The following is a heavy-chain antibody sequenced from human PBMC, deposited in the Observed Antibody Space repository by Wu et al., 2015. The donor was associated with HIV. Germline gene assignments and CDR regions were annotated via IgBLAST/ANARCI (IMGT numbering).Heavy chain of an antibody. V-gene: IGHV1-2*02. CDR3: ARAFWSGYYNANWFDP. D-gene: IGHD3-3*01. Sequence: QVHLVQSGAEVKKPGASVKVSCKASGYTFTGHYLHWVRQAPGQGLEWMGWINPNTGATDYAQKFQGRVTMTRDTSITTAYMDLSRLRSDDTAVYYCARAFWSGYYNANWFDPWGQGTLVTVSS. CDR1: GYTFTGHY. CDR2: INPNTGAT. J-gene: IGHJ5*02.